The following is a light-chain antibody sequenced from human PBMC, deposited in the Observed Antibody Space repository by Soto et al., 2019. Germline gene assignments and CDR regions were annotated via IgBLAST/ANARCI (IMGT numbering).Light chain of an antibody. Sequence: QSVLTQPASVSGSPGQSITIPCTGTSSDLAIYNYVSWYQQQPGKAPKLMIYQVTNRPSGVSNRFSGSRSGNTASLTISGPPAEEGAEYYCNSYNDSSNYVLRTGTKV. CDR3: NSYNDSSNYV. CDR2: QVT. CDR1: SSDLAIYNY. V-gene: IGLV2-14*01. J-gene: IGLJ1*01.